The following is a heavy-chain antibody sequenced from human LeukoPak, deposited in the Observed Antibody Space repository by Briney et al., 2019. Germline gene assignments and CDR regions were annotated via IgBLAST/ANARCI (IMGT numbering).Heavy chain of an antibody. CDR1: GGSMSTYY. Sequence: SETLSLTCTVSGGSMSTYYWSWIRQPPGKGLEWIGYIYDNGYTHYNPSLKCRVSISLDTSKSQFSLNLSSVTAADTAVYYCARRAFGGVIAANWFDPWGQGTLVTVSS. CDR2: IYDNGYT. CDR3: ARRAFGGVIAANWFDP. D-gene: IGHD3-16*02. V-gene: IGHV4-59*08. J-gene: IGHJ5*02.